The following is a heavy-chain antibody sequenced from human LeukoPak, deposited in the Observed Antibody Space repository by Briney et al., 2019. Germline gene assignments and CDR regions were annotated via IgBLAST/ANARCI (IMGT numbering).Heavy chain of an antibody. CDR1: GGTFTNYA. V-gene: IGHV1-69*13. CDR2: IIPMYGRG. Sequence: SVMVSCKASGGTFTNYAISWVRQAPGQGLEWMGGIIPMYGRGNYAQKFQGRVTITADESTSTVYMELRSLTSEDTAVYYCARGQSSLGSPYYFDYWGQGTLVTVSS. D-gene: IGHD3-16*01. J-gene: IGHJ4*02. CDR3: ARGQSSLGSPYYFDY.